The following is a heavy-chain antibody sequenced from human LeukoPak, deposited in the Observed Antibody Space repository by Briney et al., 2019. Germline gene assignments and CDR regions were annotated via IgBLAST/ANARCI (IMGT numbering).Heavy chain of an antibody. CDR2: IKQDGSEK. CDR1: GFTFSSYW. Sequence: PGGSLRLSCAASGFTFSSYWMSWVRQGPGKGLEWVANIKQDGSEKYYVDSVKGRFTISRDNAKNSLYLQMNSLRAEDAAVYYCARESGKLSIFDHWGQGTLVTVSS. J-gene: IGHJ4*02. CDR3: ARESGKLSIFDH. D-gene: IGHD3-3*01. V-gene: IGHV3-7*01.